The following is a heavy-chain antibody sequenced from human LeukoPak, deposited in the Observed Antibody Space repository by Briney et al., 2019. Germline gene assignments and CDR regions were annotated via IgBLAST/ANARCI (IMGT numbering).Heavy chain of an antibody. V-gene: IGHV1-69*13. CDR3: APYYYDSSGYYFSDY. CDR2: IIPIFGTA. CDR1: GGTFSSCA. D-gene: IGHD3-22*01. J-gene: IGHJ4*02. Sequence: SVKVSCKASGGTFSSCAISWVRQAPGQGLEWMGGIIPIFGTANYAQKFQGRVTITADESTSTAYMELSSLRSEDTAVYYCAPYYYDSSGYYFSDYWGQGTLVTVSS.